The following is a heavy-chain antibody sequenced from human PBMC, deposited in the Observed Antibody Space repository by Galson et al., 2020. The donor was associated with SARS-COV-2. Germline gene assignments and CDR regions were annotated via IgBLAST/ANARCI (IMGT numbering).Heavy chain of an antibody. CDR2: INYDGTT. CDR3: ARHAGNYGSNTYFDA. Sequence: SETMSLTCTLSGDSTNYNPNYCDWIRQHPLKGLEWIGSINYDGTTYNNPSLKSRVTISVDTSRNQFSLKLTSVTAADTGLFYCARHAGNYGSNTYFDAWGQGTLVSVSS. J-gene: IGHJ4*02. CDR1: GDSTNYNPNY. V-gene: IGHV4-39*01. D-gene: IGHD4-17*01.